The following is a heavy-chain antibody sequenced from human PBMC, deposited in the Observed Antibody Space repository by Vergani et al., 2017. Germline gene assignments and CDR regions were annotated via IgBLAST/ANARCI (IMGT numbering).Heavy chain of an antibody. CDR2: FYTGGGT. Sequence: QVQLQESGPGLVRPSQTLSLTCTVSGGSIISGSYYWSWFRQPAGKGLEWIGRFYTGGGTSYNPSLKSRVTISVDTSRNQFSLQLISVTAADTAVYYCAIDPLYSTTWPFLLLDMDVWGQGTTVTVSS. CDR3: AIDPLYSTTWPFLLLDMDV. D-gene: IGHD6-13*01. V-gene: IGHV4-61*02. J-gene: IGHJ6*02. CDR1: GGSIISGSYY.